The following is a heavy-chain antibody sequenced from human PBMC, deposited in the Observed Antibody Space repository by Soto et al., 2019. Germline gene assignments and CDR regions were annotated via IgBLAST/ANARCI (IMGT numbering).Heavy chain of an antibody. J-gene: IGHJ4*02. CDR3: AKDPHYYGSAEYY. Sequence: GGSLRLSCAASGFTFSSYAMSWVRQAPGKGLEWVSAISGSGGSTYYADSVKGRFTISRDNSKNTLYLQMNSLRAGDTAVYYCAKDPHYYGSAEYYWGQGTLVTVSS. V-gene: IGHV3-23*01. D-gene: IGHD3-10*01. CDR2: ISGSGGST. CDR1: GFTFSSYA.